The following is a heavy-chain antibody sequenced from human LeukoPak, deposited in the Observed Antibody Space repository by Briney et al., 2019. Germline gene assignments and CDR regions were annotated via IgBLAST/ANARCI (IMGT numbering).Heavy chain of an antibody. CDR3: ARPTSYYYYYMDV. J-gene: IGHJ6*03. Sequence: PSGTLSLTCTVSGGSISSSSYYWGWIRQPPGKGLEWIGSIYYSGSTYYNPSLKSRATISKDTSKNQFSLQLTSVTAADTAVYYCARPTSYYYYYMDVWGKGTTVIISS. V-gene: IGHV4-39*07. CDR2: IYYSGST. D-gene: IGHD3-16*01. CDR1: GGSISSSSYY.